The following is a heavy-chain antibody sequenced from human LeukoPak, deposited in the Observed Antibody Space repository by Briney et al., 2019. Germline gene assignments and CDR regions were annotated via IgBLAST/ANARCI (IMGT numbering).Heavy chain of an antibody. CDR2: ISSSSSTI. Sequence: PGGSLRLSCAASGFTFSSYSMNWVRQAPGKGLEWVSYISSSSSTIYYADSVKGRFTISRDNAKNSLYLQMNSLRAEDTAVYYCARDQRHDYWGQGTLVTVSS. V-gene: IGHV3-48*01. CDR1: GFTFSSYS. CDR3: ARDQRHDY. J-gene: IGHJ4*02.